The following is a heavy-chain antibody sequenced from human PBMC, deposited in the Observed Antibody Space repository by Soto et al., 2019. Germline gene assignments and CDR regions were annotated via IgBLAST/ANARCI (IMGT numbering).Heavy chain of an antibody. CDR1: GFIFSNYA. Sequence: EVQLLESGGGLVQPGGSLRLSCAASGFIFSNYATSWVPQAPEEGLEWVSSISGGGDTTNYADSVQGRFTISSDNSKNTLYLQMNSLSPEDTAIYYCATSLGYGDPNGDWGQGTLVTVSS. CDR2: ISGGGDTT. J-gene: IGHJ4*02. V-gene: IGHV3-23*01. D-gene: IGHD2-8*01. CDR3: ATSLGYGDPNGD.